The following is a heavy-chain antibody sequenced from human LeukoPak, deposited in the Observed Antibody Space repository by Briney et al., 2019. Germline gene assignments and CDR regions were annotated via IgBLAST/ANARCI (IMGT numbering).Heavy chain of an antibody. CDR1: GFRFSDFG. D-gene: IGHD5-24*01. CDR2: IRSEENRF. CDR3: ARSLGPTKPFDF. Sequence: GGSLRLSCEASGFRFSDFGLHWVRQAPGKGLEWVAFIRSEENRFYYLPSLRGRFTISRDNSKNTLFLQMNTLRTEDTALYYCARSLGPTKPFDFWGKGTPVTVSS. V-gene: IGHV3-30*02. J-gene: IGHJ4*02.